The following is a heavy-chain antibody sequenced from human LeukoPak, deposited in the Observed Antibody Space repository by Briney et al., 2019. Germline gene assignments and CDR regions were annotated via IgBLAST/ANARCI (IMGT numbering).Heavy chain of an antibody. D-gene: IGHD5-18*01. CDR3: ARDRVGYNYVLD. Sequence: SETLSLTCTVSGDSISSISYYWGWIRQPPGTGLEWIGRISYGGSTFYNPSLKSRVTISVDTSKNQFSLKLSSVTAADTAVYYCARDRVGYNYVLDWGQGTLVTVSS. V-gene: IGHV4-39*07. CDR1: GDSISSISYY. CDR2: ISYGGST. J-gene: IGHJ4*02.